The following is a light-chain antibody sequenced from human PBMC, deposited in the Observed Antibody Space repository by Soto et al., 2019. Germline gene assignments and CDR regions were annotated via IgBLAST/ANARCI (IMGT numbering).Light chain of an antibody. Sequence: DIQMTQSPSSLSASVGGRVTITCRASLTISTYLNWYQQKPGKAPKLLIYAASTLQSGVPSRFSGSGSGTDFTLTINSLQPEDFATYYCQQSHGIPYTFGQGTKLEIK. J-gene: IGKJ2*01. CDR3: QQSHGIPYT. CDR2: AAS. V-gene: IGKV1-39*01. CDR1: LTISTY.